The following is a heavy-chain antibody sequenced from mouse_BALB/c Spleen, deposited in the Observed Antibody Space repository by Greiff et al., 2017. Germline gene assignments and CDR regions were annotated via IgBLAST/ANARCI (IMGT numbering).Heavy chain of an antibody. CDR1: GFTFSSYG. CDR2: INSNGGST. D-gene: IGHD2-2*01. CDR3: ARDRGWLPHFDY. J-gene: IGHJ2*01. V-gene: IGHV5-6-3*01. Sequence: EVKLVESGGGLVQPGGSLKLSCAASGFTFSSYGMSWVRQTPDKRLELVATINSNGGSTYYPDSVKGRFTISRDNAKNTLYLQMSSLKSEDTAMYYCARDRGWLPHFDYWGQGTTPTVSS.